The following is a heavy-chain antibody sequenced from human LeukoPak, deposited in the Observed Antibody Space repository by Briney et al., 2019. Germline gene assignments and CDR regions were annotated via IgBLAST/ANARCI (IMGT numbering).Heavy chain of an antibody. CDR3: ARDGSLGPGYFDY. CDR1: GFTFSSYW. Sequence: PGGSLRLSCAASGFTFSSYWMSWVRQAPGKGLEWVANIKQDGSGKYYVDSVKGRFTISRDNAKNSLYLQMNSLRAEDTAVYYCARDGSLGPGYFDYWGQGTLVTVSS. D-gene: IGHD1-14*01. CDR2: IKQDGSGK. V-gene: IGHV3-7*03. J-gene: IGHJ4*02.